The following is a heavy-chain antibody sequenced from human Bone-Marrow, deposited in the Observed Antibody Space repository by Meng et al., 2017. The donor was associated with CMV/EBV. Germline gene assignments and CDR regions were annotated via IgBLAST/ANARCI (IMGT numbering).Heavy chain of an antibody. J-gene: IGHJ3*02. D-gene: IGHD6-19*01. Sequence: GESLKISCAASGFTFSRYWMSWVRQAPGKGLEWVANIKQDGSEKNYVDSVKGRFTISRDNAKNSLYLQMNSLRAEDTAVYYCARDGYSSGWAYDAVDIWGQGTMVTVSS. CDR2: IKQDGSEK. V-gene: IGHV3-7*01. CDR1: GFTFSRYW. CDR3: ARDGYSSGWAYDAVDI.